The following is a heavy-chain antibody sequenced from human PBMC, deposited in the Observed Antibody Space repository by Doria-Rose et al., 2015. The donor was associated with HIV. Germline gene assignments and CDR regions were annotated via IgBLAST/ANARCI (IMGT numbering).Heavy chain of an antibody. CDR3: ARIKSSRWYHKYYFDF. Sequence: QVQLVQSGPVLVKPTETLTLTCTVSGVSLSSPGMGVRRIRRPPGKALEWLANIFSDDERSYKTSLKSRLTISRGTSKSQVVLTMTDMDPVDTATYYCARIKSSRWYHKYYFDFWGQGTLVIVSA. CDR2: IFSDDER. J-gene: IGHJ4*02. V-gene: IGHV2-26*01. D-gene: IGHD6-13*01. CDR1: GVSLSSPGMG.